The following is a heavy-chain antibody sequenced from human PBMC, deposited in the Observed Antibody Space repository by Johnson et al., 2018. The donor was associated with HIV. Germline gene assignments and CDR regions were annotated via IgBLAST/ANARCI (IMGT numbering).Heavy chain of an antibody. CDR1: GFTFDDYG. J-gene: IGHJ3*02. CDR2: INWNGGST. Sequence: VQLVESGGGVARPGGSLRLSCAASGFTFDDYGMSWVRQAPGKGLEWVSGINWNGGSTGYADSVKGRFTISRDNSKNTLYLQMNSLRAEDTAVYYCAKSPRFTIFGSDAFDIWGQGTMVTVSS. D-gene: IGHD3-3*01. V-gene: IGHV3-20*04. CDR3: AKSPRFTIFGSDAFDI.